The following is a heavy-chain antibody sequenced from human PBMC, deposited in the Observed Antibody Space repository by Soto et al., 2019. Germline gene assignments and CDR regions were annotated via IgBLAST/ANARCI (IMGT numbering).Heavy chain of an antibody. D-gene: IGHD5-12*01. CDR1: GFTFSIYA. Sequence: TGGSLRRSGAASGFTFSIYAMSWVLQAPGKGLEWVSAISGSGGSTYYADSVKGRFTISRDNSKNTLYLQMNSLRAEDTAVYYCATLRGYSGYDAFDIWGQGTMFTVS. CDR3: ATLRGYSGYDAFDI. V-gene: IGHV3-23*01. J-gene: IGHJ3*02. CDR2: ISGSGGST.